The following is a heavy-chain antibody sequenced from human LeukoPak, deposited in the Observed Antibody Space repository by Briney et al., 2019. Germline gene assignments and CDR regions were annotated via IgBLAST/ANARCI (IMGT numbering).Heavy chain of an antibody. CDR1: GFTFSNYA. CDR3: ARGGIAVAVFTFDI. V-gene: IGHV3-21*01. D-gene: IGHD6-19*01. J-gene: IGHJ3*02. CDR2: ISSTGSYI. Sequence: PGGSLRLSCADPGFTFSNYAMLWIRQAPGKGLEWVSSISSTGSYIYYADSVKGRFTISRDNAKNSLYVQMNTLRAEDTAVYHCARGGIAVAVFTFDIWRQGTMVTVSS.